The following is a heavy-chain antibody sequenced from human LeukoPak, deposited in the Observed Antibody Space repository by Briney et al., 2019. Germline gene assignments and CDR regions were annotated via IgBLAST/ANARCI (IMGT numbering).Heavy chain of an antibody. J-gene: IGHJ4*02. D-gene: IGHD5-12*01. CDR1: GFTFGDYA. CDR3: TRVPNSGYDLDY. Sequence: GGSLRLSCTASGFTFGDYAMNWVRQAPGKGLEWVGFIRSKAYGGTTEYAASVKGRFTISRDDSKSIAYLQMNSLKTEDTAVYYCTRVPNSGYDLDYWGQGTLVTVSS. CDR2: IRSKAYGGTT. V-gene: IGHV3-49*04.